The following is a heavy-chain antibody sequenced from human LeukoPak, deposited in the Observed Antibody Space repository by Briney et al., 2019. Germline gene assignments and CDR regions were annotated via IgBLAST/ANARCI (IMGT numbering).Heavy chain of an antibody. J-gene: IGHJ4*02. D-gene: IGHD4/OR15-4a*01. CDR1: GGSISSFY. V-gene: IGHV4-59*01. CDR3: ARRAGAYSHPYDY. Sequence: SETLSLTCTVSGGSISSFYWSWIRQPPGKGLEWIGYIYSSGSTKYNPSLKSRVTISVDTSKNQFSLKLNSATAADTAVYYCARRAGAYSHPYDYWGQGTLVTVSS. CDR2: IYSSGST.